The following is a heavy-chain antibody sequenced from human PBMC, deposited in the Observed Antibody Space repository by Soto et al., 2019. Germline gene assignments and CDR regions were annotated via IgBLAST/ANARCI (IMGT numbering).Heavy chain of an antibody. V-gene: IGHV1-69*01. CDR1: GGTFSSYA. D-gene: IGHD2-15*01. CDR2: IIPIFGTA. J-gene: IGHJ6*02. Sequence: QVQLVQSGAEVKKPGSSVKVSCKAPGGTFSSYAISWVRQAPGQGLEWMGGIIPIFGTAKYAQKFQGRVTITAAESTSTGYMELSSLRSEDTAVYYCARAQGGSSSLDIYYYSYYGMDVWGQGNTVTVS. CDR3: ARAQGGSSSLDIYYYSYYGMDV.